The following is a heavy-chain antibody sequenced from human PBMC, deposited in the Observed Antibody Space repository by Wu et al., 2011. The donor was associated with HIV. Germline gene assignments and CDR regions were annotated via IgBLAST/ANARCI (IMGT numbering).Heavy chain of an antibody. CDR1: GYTFNTYA. V-gene: IGHV1-69*13. J-gene: IGHJ4*02. Sequence: QVQLVQSGAEVKKPGASVEVSCKASGYTFNTYAISWVRQAPGQGLEWMGRIIPIFGTTNYAQKFQGRVTITADESTSTAYMELSSLRSEDTAVYYCAADYYASGSPKGGYFDYWGQGTLVTVSS. CDR3: AADYYASGSPKGGYFDY. CDR2: IIPIFGTT. D-gene: IGHD3-10*01.